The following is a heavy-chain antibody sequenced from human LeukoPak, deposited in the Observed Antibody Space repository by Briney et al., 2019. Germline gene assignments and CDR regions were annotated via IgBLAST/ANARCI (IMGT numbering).Heavy chain of an antibody. CDR3: AKGIGIAVAGTSWDY. CDR2: ISSSGSTI. J-gene: IGHJ4*02. CDR1: GFTFSSYE. V-gene: IGHV3-48*03. Sequence: GGSLRLSCAASGFTFSSYEMNWVRQASGKGLEWVSYISSSGSTIYYADSVKGRFTISRDNAKNSLYLQMNSLRAEDTALYYCAKGIGIAVAGTSWDYWGQGTLVTVSS. D-gene: IGHD6-19*01.